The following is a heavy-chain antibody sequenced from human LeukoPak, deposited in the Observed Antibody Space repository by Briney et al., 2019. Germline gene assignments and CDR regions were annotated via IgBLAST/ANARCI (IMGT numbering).Heavy chain of an antibody. CDR1: GGSFSGYY. CDR3: ARHQYSSAWYEV. CDR2: LYYSGST. D-gene: IGHD6-19*01. Sequence: TSETLSLTCTVSGGSFSGYYWSWIRQPPGKGLEWIGFLYYSGSTNYNPSLRSRVTISVDTSENQFSLKLRSVTAADTAVYYCARHQYSSAWYEVWGQGTLVSVSS. J-gene: IGHJ4*02. V-gene: IGHV4-59*08.